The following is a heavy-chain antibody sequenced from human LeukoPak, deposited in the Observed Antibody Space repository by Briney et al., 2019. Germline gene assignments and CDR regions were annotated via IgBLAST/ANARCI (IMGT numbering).Heavy chain of an antibody. J-gene: IGHJ6*02. V-gene: IGHV3-48*02. Sequence: GGSLRLSCAASGFTFSSYSMNWVRQAPGKGLEWVSYISSSSTIYYADSVKGRYTISRDNAKNSLYLQMNSLRDEDTAVYYCARDDTVSVVVAANVYYYYGMDVWGQGTTVTVSS. CDR2: ISSSSTI. D-gene: IGHD2-15*01. CDR1: GFTFSSYS. CDR3: ARDDTVSVVVAANVYYYYGMDV.